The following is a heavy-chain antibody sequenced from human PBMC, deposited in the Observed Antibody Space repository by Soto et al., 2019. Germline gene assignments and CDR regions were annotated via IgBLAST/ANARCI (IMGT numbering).Heavy chain of an antibody. D-gene: IGHD2-15*01. CDR3: ARALLPRTIAYFDY. CDR1: GYTFTSYD. J-gene: IGHJ4*02. V-gene: IGHV1-8*01. CDR2: MNPNSGNT. Sequence: QVQLVQSGAEVKKPGASVKVSCKASGYTFTSYDINSVRQATGQGLEWMGWMNPNSGNTGYAQKFQGRVTMTRNTSISTAYMELSSLRSEDTAVYYCARALLPRTIAYFDYWGQGTLVTVSS.